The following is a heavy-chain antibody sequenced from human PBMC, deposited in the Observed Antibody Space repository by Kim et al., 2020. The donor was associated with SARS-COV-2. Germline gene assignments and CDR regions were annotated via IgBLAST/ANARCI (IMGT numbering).Heavy chain of an antibody. CDR3: AKADLPEQWLVLGGVDY. CDR1: GFTFDDYT. D-gene: IGHD6-19*01. V-gene: IGHV3-43*01. Sequence: GGSLRLSCAASGFTFDDYTMHWVRQAPGKGLEWVSLISWDGGSTYYADSVKGRFTISRDNSKNSLYLQMNSLRTEDTALYYCAKADLPEQWLVLGGVDYCGQGALVTVSS. J-gene: IGHJ4*02. CDR2: ISWDGGST.